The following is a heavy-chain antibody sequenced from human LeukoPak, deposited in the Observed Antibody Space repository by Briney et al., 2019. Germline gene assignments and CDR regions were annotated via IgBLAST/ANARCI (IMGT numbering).Heavy chain of an antibody. CDR1: GFTFSSFW. D-gene: IGHD2-21*02. CDR2: IKSDGSST. J-gene: IGHJ3*02. Sequence: GGSLRLSCAASGFTFSSFWMHWVRQAPGKGLVWVARIKSDGSSTTYADSVKGRFTISRDNAKNTLYLQMNSLRAEDTAVYYCARGASASCGGDCYRVFDIWGQGTMVTVSS. V-gene: IGHV3-74*01. CDR3: ARGASASCGGDCYRVFDI.